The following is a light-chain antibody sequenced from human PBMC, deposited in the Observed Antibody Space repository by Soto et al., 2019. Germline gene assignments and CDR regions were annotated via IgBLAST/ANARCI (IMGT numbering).Light chain of an antibody. CDR2: EVT. Sequence: QSALTQPASVSGSPGQSITISCTGTSSDVGGYSYVSWYQQHPGKTPKLMIYEVTTRPSGVPDRFSGSKSGNTASLTVAGLQADDEADYYCASYAGSNNYVFGTGTKVTVL. J-gene: IGLJ1*01. CDR1: SSDVGGYSY. V-gene: IGLV2-8*01. CDR3: ASYAGSNNYV.